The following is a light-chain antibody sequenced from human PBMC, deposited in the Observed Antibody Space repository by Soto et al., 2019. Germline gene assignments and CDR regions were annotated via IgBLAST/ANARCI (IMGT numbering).Light chain of an antibody. Sequence: DIQMTQSPSSLSASVGDRVTITCRASQSISNSLNWYQQKPGKAPDLLIYTTSSLQSGVPSRFSGSGSRTDFTLTISSLQPEDFATYYCQQSYKTPHTFGQGTKLETK. CDR3: QQSYKTPHT. CDR1: QSISNS. J-gene: IGKJ2*01. CDR2: TTS. V-gene: IGKV1-39*01.